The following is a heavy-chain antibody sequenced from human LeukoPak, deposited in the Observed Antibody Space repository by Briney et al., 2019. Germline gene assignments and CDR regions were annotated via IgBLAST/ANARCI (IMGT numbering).Heavy chain of an antibody. J-gene: IGHJ4*02. CDR2: IFYSGST. D-gene: IGHD3-22*01. V-gene: IGHV4-39*07. CDR3: ARLRRYYYDSSGPPDY. Sequence: SETLSLTCTVSSGSISTSNYYWGWVRQPPGKALEWIGNIFYSGSTYYSPSLKSRVTISLDTSKNQFSLKLSSVTAADTAVYYCARLRRYYYDSSGPPDYWGQGTLVTVSS. CDR1: SGSISTSNYY.